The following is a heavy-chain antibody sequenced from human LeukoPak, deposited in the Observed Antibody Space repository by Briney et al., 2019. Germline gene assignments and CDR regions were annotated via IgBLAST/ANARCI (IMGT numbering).Heavy chain of an antibody. D-gene: IGHD5-12*01. J-gene: IGHJ6*03. CDR3: ARGATNPYYYYMDV. CDR1: GFTFSDYY. Sequence: GGSLRLSCAASGFTFSDYYMSWVRQAPGKGLEWLADIKGDGSQIHYVDSVKGRFTISRDNAKNSLYLQMNSLRAEDTAVYYCARGATNPYYYYMDVWGKGTTVTVSS. CDR2: IKGDGSQI. V-gene: IGHV3-7*01.